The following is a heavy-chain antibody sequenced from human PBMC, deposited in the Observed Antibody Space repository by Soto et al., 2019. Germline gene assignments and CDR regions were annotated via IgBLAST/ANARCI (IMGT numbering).Heavy chain of an antibody. J-gene: IGHJ5*02. D-gene: IGHD2-2*01. Sequence: ASVKVSCKASGYTFTSYGISWVRQAPGQGLEWMGWISAYNGNTNYAQKFQGRVTITADESTSTAYMELSSLRSEDTAVYYCARVRGCISTSCYYWFDPWGQGTLVTVSS. V-gene: IGHV1-18*01. CDR2: ISAYNGNT. CDR1: GYTFTSYG. CDR3: ARVRGCISTSCYYWFDP.